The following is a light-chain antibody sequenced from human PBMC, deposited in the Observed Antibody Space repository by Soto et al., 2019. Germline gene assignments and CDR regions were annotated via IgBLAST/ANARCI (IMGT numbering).Light chain of an antibody. J-gene: IGLJ2*01. CDR2: AVT. CDR3: SSYTSTSTVV. Sequence: QSALTQPASVSGSPGQSITISCTGTSSDVGGYNYVSWYQQHPDKAPKLMIYAVTNRPSGVSNRFSGSKSGNTASLTISGLQAEDEADYYCSSYTSTSTVVFGGGTQLTVL. CDR1: SSDVGGYNY. V-gene: IGLV2-14*01.